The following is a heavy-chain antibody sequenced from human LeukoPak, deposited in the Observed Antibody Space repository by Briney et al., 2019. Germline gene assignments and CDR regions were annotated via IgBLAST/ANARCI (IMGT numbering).Heavy chain of an antibody. J-gene: IGHJ3*02. CDR2: IYYSGRT. D-gene: IGHD5-24*01. Sequence: SSQTLSLTCTVSGDSIRTSGYYWTWIRQHPGKDLEWIGYIYYSGRTYYSPSLKSRVTISVHTSENQFSLELSSVTAADTAVYYCARGSEAGWHAFDIWGQGTMVTVSS. CDR1: GDSIRTSGYY. CDR3: ARGSEAGWHAFDI. V-gene: IGHV4-31*03.